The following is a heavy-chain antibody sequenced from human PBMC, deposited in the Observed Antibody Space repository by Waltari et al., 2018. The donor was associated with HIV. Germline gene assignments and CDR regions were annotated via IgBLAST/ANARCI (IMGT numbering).Heavy chain of an antibody. CDR2: FDPEDGET. CDR3: ATWGNMVYSSSWYRYYFDY. J-gene: IGHJ4*02. V-gene: IGHV1-24*01. D-gene: IGHD6-13*01. CDR1: GYTLTELS. Sequence: QVQLVQSGGEVKKPGASVKVSCKVSGYTLTELSMHWVRQAPGKGHEWMGGFDPEDGETIYAQKFQGRVTMTEDTSTDTAYMDLSSLRSEDTAVYYCATWGNMVYSSSWYRYYFDYWGQGTLVTVSS.